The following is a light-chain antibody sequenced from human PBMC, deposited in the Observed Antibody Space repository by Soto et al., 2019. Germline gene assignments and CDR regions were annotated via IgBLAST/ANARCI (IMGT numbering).Light chain of an antibody. CDR1: QSVSSNF. CDR3: QHYGSSPST. CDR2: GAS. Sequence: EIVLTQSPGTLSLSPGERATLSCRASQSVSSNFLAWYQQKPGQAPRLLIYGASRRATGIPDRLSGSGSGTDFTLTISRLESEDFALYYCQHYGSSPSTFGQRTRLEIK. J-gene: IGKJ5*01. V-gene: IGKV3-20*01.